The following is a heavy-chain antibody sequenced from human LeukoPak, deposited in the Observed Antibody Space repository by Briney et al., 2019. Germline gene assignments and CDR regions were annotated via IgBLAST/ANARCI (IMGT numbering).Heavy chain of an antibody. CDR3: ARGRYVTTRGGAAAGFLDY. CDR1: GESISKHY. V-gene: IGHV4-59*11. CDR2: ITNSGTT. Sequence: TSETLSLTCNVSGESISKHYWSWTRQSPGKGLEWIGYITNSGTTKFNPSLKSRVTISRDTSKNQISLRLSSVTAADTAVYYCARGRYVTTRGGAAAGFLDYWGQGTLVTVST. D-gene: IGHD6-13*01. J-gene: IGHJ4*02.